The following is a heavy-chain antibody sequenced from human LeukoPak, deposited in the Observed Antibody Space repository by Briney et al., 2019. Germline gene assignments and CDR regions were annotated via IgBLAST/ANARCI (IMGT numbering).Heavy chain of an antibody. CDR3: ARSPLPQQLVHFDY. J-gene: IGHJ4*02. D-gene: IGHD6-13*01. CDR1: GGSIRSGDYY. CDR2: IYYSGST. Sequence: PSETLSLTCTVSGGSIRSGDYYWSWLRQPPGTGLEWIGYIYYSGSTYYNPSLKSRVTISVDTSKNQFSLKLSSVTAADTAVYYCARSPLPQQLVHFDYWGQGTLVTVSS. V-gene: IGHV4-30-4*08.